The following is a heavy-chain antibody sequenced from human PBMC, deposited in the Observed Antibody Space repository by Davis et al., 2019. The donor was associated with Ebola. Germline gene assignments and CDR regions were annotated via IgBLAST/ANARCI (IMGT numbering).Heavy chain of an antibody. CDR1: GLTVSSNF. V-gene: IGHV3-53*01. Sequence: GGSLRLSCAASGLTVSSNFMTWVRQAPGKGLEWVSVIYSGGGTYYADSVKGRFTISRDNSKNTLYLQMNSLRAEDTAVYYCARVDYGDYALFDYWGQGTLVTVSS. J-gene: IGHJ4*02. D-gene: IGHD4-17*01. CDR2: IYSGGGT. CDR3: ARVDYGDYALFDY.